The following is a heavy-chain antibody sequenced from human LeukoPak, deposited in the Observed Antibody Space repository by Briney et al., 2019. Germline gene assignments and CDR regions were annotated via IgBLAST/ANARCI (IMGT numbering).Heavy chain of an antibody. Sequence: PSETLSLTCTVSGYSISSGYYWGWLRQPPGKGLEWIGSIYHSGSTYYNPSLKSRVTISVDSSKNQFSLKLSSVTAADTAVYYCAREVPASSPPDYWGQGTLVTVSS. CDR3: AREVPASSPPDY. CDR1: GYSISSGYY. V-gene: IGHV4-38-2*02. J-gene: IGHJ4*02. D-gene: IGHD2-2*01. CDR2: IYHSGST.